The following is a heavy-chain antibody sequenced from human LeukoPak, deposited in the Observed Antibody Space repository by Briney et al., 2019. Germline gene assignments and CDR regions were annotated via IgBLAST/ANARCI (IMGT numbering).Heavy chain of an antibody. CDR2: IAYDGSRA. J-gene: IGHJ4*02. D-gene: IGHD1-14*01. Sequence: PGRSLILSCAGSGFTFGGYGMHWFRPPPGKGLEGVAVIAYDGSRAFYADSVKGRFTISRDNSKNTMSVQMDDLRAEDTAAYYCTRYNNDHFDYWGQGTLVTVSS. V-gene: IGHV3-33*01. CDR3: TRYNNDHFDY. CDR1: GFTFGGYG.